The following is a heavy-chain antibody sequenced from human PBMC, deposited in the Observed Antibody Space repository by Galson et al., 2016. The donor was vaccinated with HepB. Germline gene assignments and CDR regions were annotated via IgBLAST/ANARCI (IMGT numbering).Heavy chain of an antibody. Sequence: SLRLSCAGSGFTFSSYGMTWVRQAPGKGLEDVSSISMSGGSRDYAESVKGRLTISRDNSRSTLFLQMNSLRVEDTGVYYCVRGSTAPDVWGKGTTVTVSS. V-gene: IGHV3-23*01. CDR1: GFTFSSYG. CDR2: ISMSGGSR. J-gene: IGHJ6*04. CDR3: VRGSTAPDV. D-gene: IGHD3-16*01.